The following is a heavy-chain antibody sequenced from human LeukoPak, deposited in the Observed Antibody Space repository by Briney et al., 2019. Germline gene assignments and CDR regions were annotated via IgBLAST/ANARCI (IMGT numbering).Heavy chain of an antibody. J-gene: IGHJ4*02. CDR3: AKDFSPHDYGGSAFDY. Sequence: GGSLRLSCAASGFTFSSYGMHWVRQAPGKGLEWVAFIRYDGSNKYYADSVKGRFTISRDNSKSTLYLQMNSLRAEDTAVYYCAKDFSPHDYGGSAFDYWGQGTLVTVSS. D-gene: IGHD4-23*01. V-gene: IGHV3-30*02. CDR2: IRYDGSNK. CDR1: GFTFSSYG.